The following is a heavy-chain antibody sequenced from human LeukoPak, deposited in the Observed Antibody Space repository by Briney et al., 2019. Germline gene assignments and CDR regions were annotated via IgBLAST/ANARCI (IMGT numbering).Heavy chain of an antibody. Sequence: GSLRPSCAASGFTFSSYWMHWVRQAPGKGLVWVSRINSDGSSTSYADSVKGRFTISRDTAKNTLYLQMNSLRAEDTAVYYCARGKYCSSTSCYYFDYWGQGTLVTVSS. CDR2: INSDGSST. CDR1: GFTFSSYW. J-gene: IGHJ4*02. CDR3: ARGKYCSSTSCYYFDY. V-gene: IGHV3-74*01. D-gene: IGHD2-2*01.